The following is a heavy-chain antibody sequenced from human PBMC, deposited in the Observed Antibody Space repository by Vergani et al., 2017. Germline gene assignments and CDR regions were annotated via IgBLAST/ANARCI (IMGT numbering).Heavy chain of an antibody. J-gene: IGHJ5*02. CDR1: GASIRSSNYY. CDR2: IYYSGST. Sequence: QLQLQESGPGLVKPSATLSLTCSVSGASIRSSNYYWGWIRQPPGKGLVWITSIYYSGSTYYNPSLKSRVTISVDTSKNQFSLKLSSVTAADTAVYFCARHSTVEWLVKLGWIDPWRQGILVTVSS. D-gene: IGHD6-19*01. V-gene: IGHV4-39*01. CDR3: ARHSTVEWLVKLGWIDP.